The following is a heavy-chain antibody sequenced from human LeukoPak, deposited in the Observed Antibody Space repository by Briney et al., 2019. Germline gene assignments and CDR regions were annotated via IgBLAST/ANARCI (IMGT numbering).Heavy chain of an antibody. Sequence: PGGSLRLSCAASGFTFSSYEMNWGRQAPGKGLGWVSYISSIGSTIYYADSVKGRFTISRDNAKNSLYLQMNSLRAEDTAVYYCAELGITMIGGVWGKGTTVTISS. CDR3: AELGITMIGGV. CDR2: ISSIGSTI. J-gene: IGHJ6*04. CDR1: GFTFSSYE. V-gene: IGHV3-48*03. D-gene: IGHD3-10*02.